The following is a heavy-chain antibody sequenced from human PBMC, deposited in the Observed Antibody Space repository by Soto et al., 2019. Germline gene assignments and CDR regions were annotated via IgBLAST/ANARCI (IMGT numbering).Heavy chain of an antibody. V-gene: IGHV1-18*01. Sequence: QVQLVQSGAEVKKPGASVKVSCKASGYTFTSYGISWVRQAPGQGLEWMGGISAYTGNTNYAQKLQGRVTMTTDTSTRTAYMALRSRRCQDTAVYYCASAVAVAALDPWGQGTLVTVSS. CDR3: ASAVAVAALDP. D-gene: IGHD6-19*01. CDR2: ISAYTGNT. CDR1: GYTFTSYG. J-gene: IGHJ5*02.